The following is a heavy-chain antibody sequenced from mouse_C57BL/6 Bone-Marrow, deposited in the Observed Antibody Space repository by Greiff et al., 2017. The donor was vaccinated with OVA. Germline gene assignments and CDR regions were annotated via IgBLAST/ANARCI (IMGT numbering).Heavy chain of an antibody. CDR3: ARPYYRKPWLDY. CDR1: GYAFTGSC. Sequence: EVQLLESGPELVKPGASVKISCKASGYAFTGSCMNWVMQSPGKGLEWIGRINPDNGDTNYNEKFKGKATLTVDKSSSTAHMQLRSLTSEDSAVYYCARPYYRKPWLDYWGQGTLVTVSA. CDR2: INPDNGDT. J-gene: IGHJ3*01. V-gene: IGHV1-20*01. D-gene: IGHD1-1*02.